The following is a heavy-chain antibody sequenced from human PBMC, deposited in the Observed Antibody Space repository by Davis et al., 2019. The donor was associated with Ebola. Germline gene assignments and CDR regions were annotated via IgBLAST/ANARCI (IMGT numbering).Heavy chain of an antibody. CDR1: GFTFSSYS. V-gene: IGHV3-48*02. J-gene: IGHJ4*02. CDR3: ARDPPTYYYDSSGYYYVPGYFDY. Sequence: GESLKISCAASGFTFSSYSMNWVRQAPGKGLEWVSYISSSSSTIYYADSVKGRFTISRDNAKNSLYLQMNRLRDEDTAVYYCARDPPTYYYDSSGYYYVPGYFDYWGQGTLVTVSS. CDR2: ISSSSSTI. D-gene: IGHD3-22*01.